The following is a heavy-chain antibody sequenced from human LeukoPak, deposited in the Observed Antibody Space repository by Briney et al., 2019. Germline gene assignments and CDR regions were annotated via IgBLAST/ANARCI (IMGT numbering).Heavy chain of an antibody. CDR3: AELGITMIGGV. CDR2: INHSGST. D-gene: IGHD3-10*02. CDR1: GGSFSGYY. J-gene: IGHJ6*04. Sequence: SETLSLTCAVYGGSFSGYYWSWIRQPPGKGLEWIGEINHSGSTYYNPSLKSRVTISVDTSKNQFSLKLSSVTAADTAVYYCAELGITMIGGVWGKGTTVTISS. V-gene: IGHV4-34*01.